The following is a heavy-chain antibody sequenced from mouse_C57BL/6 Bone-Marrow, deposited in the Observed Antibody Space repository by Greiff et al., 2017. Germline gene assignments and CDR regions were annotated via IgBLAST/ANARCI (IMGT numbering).Heavy chain of an antibody. CDR3: ANRGENLSGAWFAY. J-gene: IGHJ3*01. Sequence: QVQLQQPGAELVKPGASVKVSCKASGYTFTSYWMPWVKQRPGQGLAWIGRLHPSDSDTNFNQKFKGKATLTVDKSSSTTYMQLSSLTSEDSAVYYCANRGENLSGAWFAYWGQGTLVTVSA. D-gene: IGHD1-1*01. CDR1: GYTFTSYW. V-gene: IGHV1-74*01. CDR2: LHPSDSDT.